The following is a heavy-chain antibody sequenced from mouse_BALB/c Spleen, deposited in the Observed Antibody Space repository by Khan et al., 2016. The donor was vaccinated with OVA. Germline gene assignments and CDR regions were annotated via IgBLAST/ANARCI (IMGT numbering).Heavy chain of an antibody. CDR2: IWSGGTT. V-gene: IGHV2-2*01. CDR1: GFPLTTYG. J-gene: IGHJ3*01. D-gene: IGHD2-12*01. CDR3: SRHSYRYDFTY. Sequence: QIQLVQSGPGLVQPSQSLSITCTVSGFPLTTYGIHWVRQSPGKGLEWLGVIWSGGTTDYNAPFLSRLSICKDRYKSQVVLTMNTLQADDTAIYYCSRHSYRYDFTYWGQGTPVTVSA.